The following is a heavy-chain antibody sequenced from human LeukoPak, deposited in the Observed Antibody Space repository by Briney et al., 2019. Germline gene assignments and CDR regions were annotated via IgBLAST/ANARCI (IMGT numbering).Heavy chain of an antibody. J-gene: IGHJ6*03. CDR1: GFTVSSNY. D-gene: IGHD6-19*01. Sequence: GGSLRLSCAASGFTVSSNYINWVRQAPGKGLEWVSVIYNGGNTYYADSVKGRFTISKDNSKNTLYLQMGSLRAEDTAVYFCATLSSGWSRPYYYYYMDVWGKGTTVTISS. CDR3: ATLSSGWSRPYYYYYMDV. CDR2: IYNGGNT. V-gene: IGHV3-66*01.